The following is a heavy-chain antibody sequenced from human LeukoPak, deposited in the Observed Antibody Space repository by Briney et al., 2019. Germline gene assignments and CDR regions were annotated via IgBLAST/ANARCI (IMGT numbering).Heavy chain of an antibody. CDR3: ARGYDSGSYYQF. Sequence: PSETLSLTCAVYGASFSGYYWSWMRQPPGKGLEWIGEINRGGSTSYVPSLKSRVTVSLDTSKTQFSLKLTSVTAADTGVYYCARGYDSGSYYQFWGQGTLVTVSS. J-gene: IGHJ1*01. CDR1: GASFSGYY. V-gene: IGHV4-34*01. D-gene: IGHD3-10*01. CDR2: INRGGST.